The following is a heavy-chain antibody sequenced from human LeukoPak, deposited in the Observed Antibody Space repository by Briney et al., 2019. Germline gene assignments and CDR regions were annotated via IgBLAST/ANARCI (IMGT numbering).Heavy chain of an antibody. CDR2: IWYDGSNK. V-gene: IGHV3-33*06. CDR3: AKDPRPDSSGYWY. D-gene: IGHD3-22*01. J-gene: IGHJ4*02. Sequence: GGSLRLSCAASGFTFSSCGMHWVRQAPGKGLEWVAVIWYDGSNKYYADSVKGRFTISRDNSKNTLYLQMNSLRAEDTAVYYCAKDPRPDSSGYWYWGQGTLVTVSS. CDR1: GFTFSSCG.